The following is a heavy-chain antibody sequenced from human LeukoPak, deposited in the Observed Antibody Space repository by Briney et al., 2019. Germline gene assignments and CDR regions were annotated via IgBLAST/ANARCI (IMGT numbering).Heavy chain of an antibody. Sequence: PGGSLRLSCAASGFTLITYWMTWVRQAPGKGLEWVANINQDGSEKYYVGSVKGRFTISRDNARNSLYLQMNSLRAEDTAVYYCAREITPYYYIDVWGKGTTVTVSS. D-gene: IGHD5-24*01. V-gene: IGHV3-7*01. CDR3: AREITPYYYIDV. J-gene: IGHJ6*03. CDR1: GFTLITYW. CDR2: INQDGSEK.